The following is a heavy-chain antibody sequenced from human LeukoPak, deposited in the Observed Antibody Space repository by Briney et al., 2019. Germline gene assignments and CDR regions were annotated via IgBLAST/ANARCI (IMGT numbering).Heavy chain of an antibody. Sequence: SETLSLTCAVSGGSINSSNWWSWVRQPPGKGLEWIGQIFHSGSANYNPSLKSRVTMSVDKSNNQFSLRLSSVTAADTAVYYCARDRNSNLRLGFWGQGALVTVSS. CDR1: GGSINSSNW. CDR3: ARDRNSNLRLGF. CDR2: IFHSGSA. D-gene: IGHD5-12*01. J-gene: IGHJ4*02. V-gene: IGHV4-4*02.